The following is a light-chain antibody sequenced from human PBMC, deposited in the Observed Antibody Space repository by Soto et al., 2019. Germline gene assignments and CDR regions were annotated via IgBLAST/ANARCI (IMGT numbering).Light chain of an antibody. CDR3: SSYTTTNTFYV. CDR2: EVS. J-gene: IGLJ1*01. Sequence: QSALTQPASVSGSPGQSITISCTGTTSDVGGYNFVSWNQQHPGKAPKLMISEVSNRPSGVSNRFSGSKSGNTASLTISGLQPEDEADYFCSSYTTTNTFYVFGTGTKLTVL. V-gene: IGLV2-14*01. CDR1: TSDVGGYNF.